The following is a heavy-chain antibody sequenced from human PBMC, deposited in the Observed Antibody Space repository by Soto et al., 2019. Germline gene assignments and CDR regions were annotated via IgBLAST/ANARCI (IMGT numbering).Heavy chain of an antibody. Sequence: LSLTCTVSGGSISSYYWSWIRQPPGKGLEWIGYIYYSGSTNYNPSLKSRVTISVDTSKNQFSLKLSSVTAADTAVYYCARAQFRYGFDYWGQGTLVTVSS. D-gene: IGHD5-18*01. J-gene: IGHJ4*02. CDR1: GGSISSYY. CDR3: ARAQFRYGFDY. CDR2: IYYSGST. V-gene: IGHV4-59*01.